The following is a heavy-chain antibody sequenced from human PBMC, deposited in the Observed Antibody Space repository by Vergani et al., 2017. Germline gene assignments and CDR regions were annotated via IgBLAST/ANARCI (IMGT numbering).Heavy chain of an antibody. V-gene: IGHV4-59*01. Sequence: QVQLQESGPRLVKPAETLSLTCTVSDGSIRNYYWSWIRQSPGEGVEGFGYVYYSGSANYNPSLRTRVYISVDTSNDQFSLKLTSVTAADTAVYYCARAADYYLVDPWGQGTLVTGSS. CDR3: ARAADYYLVDP. CDR2: VYYSGSA. J-gene: IGHJ5*02. CDR1: DGSIRNYY. D-gene: IGHD3-22*01.